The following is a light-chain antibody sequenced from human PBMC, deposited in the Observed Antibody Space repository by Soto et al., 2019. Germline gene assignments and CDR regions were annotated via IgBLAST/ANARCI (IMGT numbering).Light chain of an antibody. CDR2: EVY. J-gene: IGLJ2*01. Sequence: QSVLTQPPSASGSPGQSVTISCTGTSTDIGGYNFVSWYQQQPGKAPTLLIYEVYKRPSGVPDRFSGSKSGNTASLTVSGLQADDEADNYSTSFARTAKPCVVFGGGPKLTVL. CDR3: TSFARTAKPCVV. CDR1: STDIGGYNF. V-gene: IGLV2-8*01.